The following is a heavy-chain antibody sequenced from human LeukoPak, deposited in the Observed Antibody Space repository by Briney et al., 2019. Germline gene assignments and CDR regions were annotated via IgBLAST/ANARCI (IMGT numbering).Heavy chain of an antibody. J-gene: IGHJ3*02. CDR3: ARALGAFDI. Sequence: SETLSLTCSVSGGSINSNSYFWGWIRQPPGKGLEWIGSIHYSGSTYYNPSLKSRVTISLDTSKNPLSLKLNSVTAADTAVYYCARALGAFDIWGQGTMVTVS. CDR2: IHYSGST. V-gene: IGHV4-39*07. CDR1: GGSINSNSYF.